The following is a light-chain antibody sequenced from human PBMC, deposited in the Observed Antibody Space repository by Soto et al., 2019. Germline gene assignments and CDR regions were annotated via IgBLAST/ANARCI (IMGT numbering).Light chain of an antibody. CDR3: QQANSPPLT. CDR1: QGISSY. V-gene: IGKV1-12*01. Sequence: DIQMTQSPSSVSASVGDRVNITCRASQGISSYLAWYQHKPGKAPRLLMYAASSLQSGVPSRFSGSGSGTDFALTINSLEPEDFATYFCQQANSPPLTFGGGTKVDIK. CDR2: AAS. J-gene: IGKJ4*01.